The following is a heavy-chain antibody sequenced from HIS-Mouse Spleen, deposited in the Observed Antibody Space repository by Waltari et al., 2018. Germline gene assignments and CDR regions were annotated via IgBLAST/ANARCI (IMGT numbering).Heavy chain of an antibody. D-gene: IGHD5-12*01. CDR1: GYSISRGYY. CDR3: ARDGGIVATIRHDY. Sequence: QVQLQESGPGLVKPSETLSLTCTVSGYSISRGYYWGWIRQHPGKGLEWIGSIYHSGGTYYNPSLKSRVTISVDASKNQFSLKLSSVTAAETAVYYCARDGGIVATIRHDYWGQGTLVTVSS. V-gene: IGHV4-38-2*02. CDR2: IYHSGGT. J-gene: IGHJ4*02.